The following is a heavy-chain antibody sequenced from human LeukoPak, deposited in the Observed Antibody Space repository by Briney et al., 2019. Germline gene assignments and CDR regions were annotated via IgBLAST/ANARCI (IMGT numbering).Heavy chain of an antibody. Sequence: GGSLRLSCAASGFSFSSYRMNWVRQAPGKGLEWVSSISSSSSYIYYADSVKGRFTISRDNAKNSLYLQMNSLRAEDTAVYYCAGIGGASAISPYCSSTSCYLWGQGTLVTVSS. CDR2: ISSSSSYI. J-gene: IGHJ5*02. CDR1: GFSFSSYR. CDR3: AGIGGASAISPYCSSTSCYL. V-gene: IGHV3-21*01. D-gene: IGHD2-2*01.